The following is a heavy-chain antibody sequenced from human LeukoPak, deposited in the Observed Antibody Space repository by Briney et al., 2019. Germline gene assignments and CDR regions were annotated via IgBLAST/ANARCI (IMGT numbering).Heavy chain of an antibody. Sequence: ASVKVSCKASGYTFTRYYMHWVRQAPGQGLEWMGIISPSGASTSYAQKFQGRVTMTRDTSTSTVYMELSSLRSEDTAVYYCARGSSSLNYYYYMDVWGKGTTVTVSS. J-gene: IGHJ6*03. CDR3: ARGSSSLNYYYYMDV. V-gene: IGHV1-46*01. D-gene: IGHD6-13*01. CDR2: ISPSGAST. CDR1: GYTFTRYY.